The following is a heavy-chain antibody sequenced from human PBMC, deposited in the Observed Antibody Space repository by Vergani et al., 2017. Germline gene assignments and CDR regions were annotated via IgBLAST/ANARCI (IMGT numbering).Heavy chain of an antibody. J-gene: IGHJ4*02. CDR2: IDRTGRT. D-gene: IGHD3/OR15-3a*01. V-gene: IGHV4-38-2*02. Sequence: QVQLQESGPRLVKPSETLSLICSVSGYSISSGYFWGWIRQSPGKGLEWLGTIDRTGRTHLSPSLKSRLTISVDTTKNQFSLRLTSATAADTAVYFCVRDLHSRGPFDVWGQGSLVTVSS. CDR1: GYSISSGYF. CDR3: VRDLHSRGPFDV.